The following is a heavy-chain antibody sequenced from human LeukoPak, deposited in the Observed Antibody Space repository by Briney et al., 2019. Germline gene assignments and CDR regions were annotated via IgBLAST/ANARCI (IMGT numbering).Heavy chain of an antibody. J-gene: IGHJ6*03. D-gene: IGHD3-3*01. Sequence: GGSLRLSCAASGFSFNDYGMHWVRQAPGKGLEWVAYIRFDENRKYYAESVKGRFTISRQNSNSTLYLQMNSLTTVDTAVYYCAKCLTRFGEVSNPHYYYYYMDVWGKGTPVTVS. CDR3: AKCLTRFGEVSNPHYYYYYMDV. V-gene: IGHV3-30*02. CDR1: GFSFNDYG. CDR2: IRFDENRK.